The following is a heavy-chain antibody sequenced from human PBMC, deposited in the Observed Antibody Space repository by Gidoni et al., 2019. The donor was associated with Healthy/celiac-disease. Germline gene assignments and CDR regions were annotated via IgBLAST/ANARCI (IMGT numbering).Heavy chain of an antibody. V-gene: IGHV3-23*01. CDR3: ARRYYYDSSGYYVDY. D-gene: IGHD3-22*01. J-gene: IGHJ4*02. CDR2: ISGSGGST. CDR1: GFTFSSYA. Sequence: EVQLLESGGGLVQPGGSLRLSCAASGFTFSSYAMSWVRRAPGKGLEWVSAISGSGGSTYYADSVKGRFTISRDNSKNTLYLQMNSLRAEDTAVYYCARRYYYDSSGYYVDYWGQGTLVTVSS.